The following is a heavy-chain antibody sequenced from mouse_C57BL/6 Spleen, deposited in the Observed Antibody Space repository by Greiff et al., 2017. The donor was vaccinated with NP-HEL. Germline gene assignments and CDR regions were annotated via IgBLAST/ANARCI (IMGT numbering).Heavy chain of an antibody. CDR2: INPYNGDT. D-gene: IGHD1-1*01. J-gene: IGHJ2*01. CDR3: ARRPLYTTVVPFDD. Sequence: VQLQQSGPELVKPGDSVKISCKASGYSFTGYFMNWVMQSHGKSLEWIGRINPYNGDTFYNQKFKGKATLTVDKSSSTAHMELRSLTSEDSAVYYCARRPLYTTVVPFDDWGKGTTLTVSS. V-gene: IGHV1-20*01. CDR1: GYSFTGYF.